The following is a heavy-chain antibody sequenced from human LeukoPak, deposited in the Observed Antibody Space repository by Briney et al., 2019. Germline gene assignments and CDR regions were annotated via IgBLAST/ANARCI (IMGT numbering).Heavy chain of an antibody. CDR1: GFTFSSYA. V-gene: IGHV3-30-3*01. Sequence: GGSLRLSCAASGFTFSSYAMHWVRQAPGKGLEWVAVISYDGSNKYYADSVKSRFTISRDNSKNTLYLQMNSLRAEDTAVYYCARVPSPQLGYFDYWGQGTLVTVSS. D-gene: IGHD1-1*01. CDR3: ARVPSPQLGYFDY. CDR2: ISYDGSNK. J-gene: IGHJ4*02.